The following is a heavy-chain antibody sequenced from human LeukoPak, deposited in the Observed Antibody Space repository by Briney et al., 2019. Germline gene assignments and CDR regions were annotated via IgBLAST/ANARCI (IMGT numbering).Heavy chain of an antibody. CDR1: GGTFSSYA. CDR3: ARTTTTYYDFWSGSPTSYYYYMDV. V-gene: IGHV1-69*04. D-gene: IGHD3-3*01. Sequence: SVKVSCKASGGTFSSYAISWVRQAPGQGLEWMGRIIPILGIANYAQKFQGRVTITADESTSTAYMELSSLRSEDTAVYYCARTTTTYYDFWSGSPTSYYYYMDVWGKGTTVTVSS. J-gene: IGHJ6*03. CDR2: IIPILGIA.